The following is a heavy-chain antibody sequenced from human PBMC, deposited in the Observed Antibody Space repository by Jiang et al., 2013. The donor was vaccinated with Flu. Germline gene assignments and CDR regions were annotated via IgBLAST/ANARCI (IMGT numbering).Heavy chain of an antibody. D-gene: IGHD3-16*01. V-gene: IGHV3-23*01. Sequence: QLLESGGGLVQPGGSLRLSCAASGFILSTYDMTWVRQAPGKGLEWVSTITVSGITYYSDSVKGRFTISRDNSKNTLYLQMNSLRADDTAVYYCPVHGGTFDYWGQGTLVTVSS. CDR3: PVHGGTFDY. J-gene: IGHJ4*02. CDR2: ITVSGIT. CDR1: GFILSTYD.